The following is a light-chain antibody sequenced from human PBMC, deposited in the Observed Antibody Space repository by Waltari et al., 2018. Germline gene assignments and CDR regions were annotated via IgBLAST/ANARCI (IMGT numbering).Light chain of an antibody. J-gene: IGLJ3*02. Sequence: QSVLTQPPSVSGAPGQTVTISFTGSGSNIGAGHDVPWYQLVPRAAPKLLIYGSTSRPLGVPDRFFGSTSGTSASLAITGLQAEDEAVYYCQSYDTSLTVVFGGGTKLTVL. CDR3: QSYDTSLTVV. CDR1: GSNIGAGHD. V-gene: IGLV1-40*01. CDR2: GST.